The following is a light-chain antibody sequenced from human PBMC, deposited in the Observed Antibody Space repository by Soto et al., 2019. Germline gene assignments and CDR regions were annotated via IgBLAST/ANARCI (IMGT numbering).Light chain of an antibody. CDR1: SSDVGGYNF. J-gene: IGLJ2*01. V-gene: IGLV2-14*03. CDR2: DVS. Sequence: QSALTQPASVSGSPGQSIAISCTGSSSDVGGYNFVSWYQQHPGKAPKLMIYDVSNRPSGVSDRFSGSKSGNTASLTISGPQAVDEADYYCSSYSGSSTLVVFGGGTKLTVL. CDR3: SSYSGSSTLVV.